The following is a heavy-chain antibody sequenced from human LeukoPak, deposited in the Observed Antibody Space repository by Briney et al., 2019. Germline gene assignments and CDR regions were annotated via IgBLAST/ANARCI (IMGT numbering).Heavy chain of an antibody. CDR1: GFTFSSYA. CDR2: ISGSGGST. V-gene: IGHV3-23*01. CDR3: AKDSLSTPGYSASNY. Sequence: GESLRLSCAASGFTFSSYAMSWVRQAPGKGLEWVSAISGSGGSTYYADSVKGRFTISRDNSKNTPYLQMNSLSAEDTAVYYCAKDSLSTPGYSASNYWGQGTLVTVSS. J-gene: IGHJ4*02. D-gene: IGHD5-12*01.